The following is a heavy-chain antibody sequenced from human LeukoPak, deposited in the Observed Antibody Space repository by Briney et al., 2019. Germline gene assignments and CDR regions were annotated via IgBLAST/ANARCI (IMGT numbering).Heavy chain of an antibody. Sequence: GGSLRLSCAASGFTFSSYCMSWVRQAPGKGLEWVANIQQDGSEKYYVDSVKGRFTISRDNAKNSLYLQMNSLRAEDTAVYYWARRGAWSSGYQGTTYYMDVWGKGTTVTVSS. V-gene: IGHV3-7*01. CDR3: ARRGAWSSGYQGTTYYMDV. CDR1: GFTFSSYC. J-gene: IGHJ6*03. CDR2: IQQDGSEK. D-gene: IGHD3-22*01.